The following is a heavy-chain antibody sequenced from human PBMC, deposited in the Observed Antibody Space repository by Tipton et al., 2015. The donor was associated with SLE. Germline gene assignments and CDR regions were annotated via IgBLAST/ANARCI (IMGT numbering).Heavy chain of an antibody. D-gene: IGHD2-2*01. V-gene: IGHV4-39*07. J-gene: IGHJ3*02. Sequence: TLSLTCTVSGGSVSSSGYYWAWIRQPPGKGLEWIANVYYTGSTYYNPSLKSRVTISVDTSKSQFYLRLSSVTAADTAVYYCARGGLGFCTSGTCYDVTDIWGQGTMVTVSS. CDR3: ARGGLGFCTSGTCYDVTDI. CDR2: VYYTGST. CDR1: GGSVSSSGYY.